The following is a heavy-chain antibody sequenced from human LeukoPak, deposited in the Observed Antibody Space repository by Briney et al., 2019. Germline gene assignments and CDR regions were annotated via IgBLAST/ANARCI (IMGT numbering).Heavy chain of an antibody. V-gene: IGHV4-34*01. CDR3: AAHNQYNFDY. CDR1: GGSFSGYY. D-gene: IGHD6-6*01. CDR2: INHSGST. J-gene: IGHJ4*02. Sequence: PSETLSLTCAVYGGSFSGYYWSWIRQPPGKGREGIGEINHSGSTNYNPSLKSRVTISVDTSKNQFSLTLSSVTAADTAVYYCAAHNQYNFDYWGQGTLVTVSS.